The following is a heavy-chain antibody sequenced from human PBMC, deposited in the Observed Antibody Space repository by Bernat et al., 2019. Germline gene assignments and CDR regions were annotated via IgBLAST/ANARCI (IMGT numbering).Heavy chain of an antibody. Sequence: QVQLVESGGGVVQPARSLRLSCAASGFTFSSYAMHWVRQAPGKGLEWVAVISYDGSNKYYADSVKGRFTISRDNSKNTLYLQMNSLRAEDTAVYYCAGERDSSGYFLPGYWGQGTLVTVSS. CDR2: ISYDGSNK. V-gene: IGHV3-30-3*01. CDR3: AGERDSSGYFLPGY. CDR1: GFTFSSYA. J-gene: IGHJ4*02. D-gene: IGHD3-22*01.